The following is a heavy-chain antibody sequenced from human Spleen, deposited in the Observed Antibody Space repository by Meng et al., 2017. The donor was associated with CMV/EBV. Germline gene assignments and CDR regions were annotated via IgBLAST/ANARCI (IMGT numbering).Heavy chain of an antibody. D-gene: IGHD3-22*01. V-gene: IGHV3-30*18. CDR2: ISSDGSKK. CDR3: SKGTYYYDTSGYYVAGFGIDY. Sequence: SYGMHGVRQAPGKGLEWVALISSDGSKKYYADSVKGRFAISRDSSKNTLYLQMNSLRAEDTAVYYCSKGTYYYDTSGYYVAGFGIDYWGQGTLVTVSS. CDR1: SYG. J-gene: IGHJ4*02.